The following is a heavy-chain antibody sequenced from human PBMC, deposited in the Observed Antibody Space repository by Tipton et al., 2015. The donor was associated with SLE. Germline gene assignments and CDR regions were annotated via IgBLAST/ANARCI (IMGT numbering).Heavy chain of an antibody. CDR3: ARDLVGALYYFDY. CDR2: ISYDGSNK. J-gene: IGHJ4*02. Sequence: QLVQSGGGLVQPGRSLRLSCAASGFRFDDFAMHWVRQAPGKGLEWVAVISYDGSNKYYADSVKGRFTISRDNSKNTLYLQMNSLRAEDTAVYYCARDLVGALYYFDYWGQGTLVTVSS. V-gene: IGHV3-30*19. D-gene: IGHD1-26*01. CDR1: GFRFDDFA.